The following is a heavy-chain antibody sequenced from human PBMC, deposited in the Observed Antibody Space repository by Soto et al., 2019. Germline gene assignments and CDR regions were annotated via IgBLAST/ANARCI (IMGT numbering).Heavy chain of an antibody. CDR3: ASFTYYDFWSGYYLY. D-gene: IGHD3-3*01. CDR1: SGSISSSNW. CDR2: IFHSGSI. V-gene: IGHV4-4*02. J-gene: IGHJ4*02. Sequence: SETLSLTCAVSSGSISSSNWWSWVRQPPGKGLERIGEIFHSGSIIYNPSLKSRVTISVDKSKNQFSLKLSSVTAADTSAYYCASFTYYDFWSGYYLYWGQGTLVTVSS.